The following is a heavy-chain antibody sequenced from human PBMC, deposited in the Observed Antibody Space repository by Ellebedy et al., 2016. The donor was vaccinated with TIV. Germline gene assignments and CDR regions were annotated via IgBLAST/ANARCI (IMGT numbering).Heavy chain of an antibody. CDR1: GPIFSHNW. V-gene: IGHV3-7*01. CDR3: VRGSLSPGVEH. D-gene: IGHD1-1*01. J-gene: IGHJ4*02. CDR2: INPLGSQK. Sequence: GESLKISCVDSGPIFSHNWMSWVRQAPGKGLEWVAKINPLGSQKSYVDSVKGRFTISRDNAKNVLYLQMNSLRVEDTAVYYGVRGSLSPGVEHWGQGTLGTVSS.